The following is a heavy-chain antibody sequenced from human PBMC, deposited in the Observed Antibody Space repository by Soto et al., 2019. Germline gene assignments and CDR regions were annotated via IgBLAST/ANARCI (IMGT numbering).Heavy chain of an antibody. Sequence: SVKVSCKASGGTFSSHSINWVRQAPGQGLEWMGGIITLFGTANYAQNFQGRVTITADQSTSTAYMELNSLRSDDTAVYYCAREVGYGDFSAALLDWGQGTLVTVS. V-gene: IGHV1-69*13. CDR3: AREVGYGDFSAALLD. CDR2: IITLFGTA. D-gene: IGHD4-17*01. J-gene: IGHJ4*02. CDR1: GGTFSSHS.